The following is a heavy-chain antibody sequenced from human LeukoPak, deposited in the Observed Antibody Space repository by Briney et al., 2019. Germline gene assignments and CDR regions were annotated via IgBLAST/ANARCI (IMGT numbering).Heavy chain of an antibody. D-gene: IGHD5-18*01. Sequence: SETLSLTCAVYGGSFSGYYWSWIRQPPGKGLEWIGSIYYSGSTYYNPSLKSRVAISLDTSKNQFSLKLSSVTAADTAVYYCARHRYGLDYWGQGTLVTVSS. CDR3: ARHRYGLDY. J-gene: IGHJ4*02. V-gene: IGHV4-34*01. CDR1: GGSFSGYY. CDR2: IYYSGST.